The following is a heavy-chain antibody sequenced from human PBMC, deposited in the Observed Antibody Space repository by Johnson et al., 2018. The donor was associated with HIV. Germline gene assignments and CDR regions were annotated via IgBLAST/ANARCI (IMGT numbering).Heavy chain of an antibody. V-gene: IGHV3-30*04. CDR1: GFPFSSYA. Sequence: QMLLVESGGGVVQPGRSLRLSCAASGFPFSSYAMHWVRQAPGKGLEWVAVISYDGSNKYYADSVKGRFTISRDNSKNTLYLQMNSLRAEDTAVYYCARDRGIAARPFRYAFDIWGQGTMVTVSS. D-gene: IGHD6-6*01. CDR2: ISYDGSNK. CDR3: ARDRGIAARPFRYAFDI. J-gene: IGHJ3*02.